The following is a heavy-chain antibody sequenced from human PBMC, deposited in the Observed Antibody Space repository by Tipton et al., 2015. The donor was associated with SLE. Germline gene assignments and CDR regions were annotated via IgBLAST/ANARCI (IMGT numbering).Heavy chain of an antibody. Sequence: TLSLTCAVSGYSISSGYYWGWIRQPPGKGLEWIGSIYHSGSTYYNPSLKSRVTISVDTSKNQFSLKLSSVTAADTAVYYCARRDYDFWSGYYPFDYWGQGTLVTVSS. V-gene: IGHV4-38-2*01. D-gene: IGHD3-3*01. CDR3: ARRDYDFWSGYYPFDY. J-gene: IGHJ4*02. CDR1: GYSISSGYY. CDR2: IYHSGST.